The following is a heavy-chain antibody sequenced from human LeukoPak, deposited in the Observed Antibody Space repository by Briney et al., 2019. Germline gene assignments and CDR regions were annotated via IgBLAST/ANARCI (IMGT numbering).Heavy chain of an antibody. J-gene: IGHJ6*02. CDR1: GYTFTSYG. V-gene: IGHV1-69*13. CDR2: IIPIFGTA. D-gene: IGHD3-10*01. CDR3: ARQVDYGSGNYPPYYYYGMDV. Sequence: VASVKVSCKASGYTFTSYGISWVRQAPGQGLEWMGGIIPIFGTANYAQKFQGRVTITADESTSTAYMELSSLRSEDTAVYYCARQVDYGSGNYPPYYYYGMDVWGQGTTVTVSS.